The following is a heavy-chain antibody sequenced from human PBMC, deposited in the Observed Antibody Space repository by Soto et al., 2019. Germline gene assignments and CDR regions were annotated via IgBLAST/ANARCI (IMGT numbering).Heavy chain of an antibody. Sequence: QVQLVQSGAEVKKPGSSVRVSCKASGGTFSIYTICWVRQAPGQGLEWMGKITPVLGLADYAQRFQGRVTFTADKATDTTYMELSNLRSDDTAMYYCARGGNNWTGDYWGQGTLVIVSS. CDR2: ITPVLGLA. D-gene: IGHD1-20*01. CDR3: ARGGNNWTGDY. J-gene: IGHJ4*02. CDR1: GGTFSIYT. V-gene: IGHV1-69*02.